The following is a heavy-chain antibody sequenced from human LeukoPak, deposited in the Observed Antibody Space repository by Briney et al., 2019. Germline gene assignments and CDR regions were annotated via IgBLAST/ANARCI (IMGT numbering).Heavy chain of an antibody. CDR3: ARSYGDYITGAYAFDV. D-gene: IGHD4-17*01. CDR2: IYYSGST. V-gene: IGHV4-59*08. J-gene: IGHJ3*01. Sequence: PSETLSLTCTVSGGSISNYDWSWIRQPPEKGLEWIGYIYYSGSTNYNPSLKSRLTISVDTSKNQFSLKLSSVTAADTAVYYCARSYGDYITGAYAFDVWGQGTMVTVSS. CDR1: GGSISNYD.